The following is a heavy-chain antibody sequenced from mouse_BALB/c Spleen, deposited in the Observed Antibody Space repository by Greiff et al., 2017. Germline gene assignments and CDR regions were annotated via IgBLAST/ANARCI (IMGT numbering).Heavy chain of an antibody. V-gene: IGHV5-6-5*01. J-gene: IGHJ2*01. D-gene: IGHD2-14*01. Sequence: EVMLVESGGGLVKPGGSLKLSCAASGFTFSSYAMSWVRQTPEKRLEWVASISSGGSTYYPDSVKGRFTISRDNARNILYLQMSSLRSEDTAMYYCARGYRYDVFDYWGQGTTLTVSS. CDR2: ISSGGST. CDR1: GFTFSSYA. CDR3: ARGYRYDVFDY.